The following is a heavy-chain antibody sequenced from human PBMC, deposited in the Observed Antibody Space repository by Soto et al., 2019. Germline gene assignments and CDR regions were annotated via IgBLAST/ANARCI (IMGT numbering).Heavy chain of an antibody. CDR1: GFTFSSYS. CDR3: ARVYNRERHATRDSDAFDI. V-gene: IGHV3-21*01. Sequence: EVQLVESGGGLVKPGGSLRLSCAASGFTFSSYSMNWVRQAPGKGLEWVSSISSSSSYIYYADSVKGRFTISRDNPKNSLYLQMNSLRAEDTAVYYCARVYNRERHATRDSDAFDIWGQGTMVTVSS. J-gene: IGHJ3*02. CDR2: ISSSSSYI. D-gene: IGHD1-1*01.